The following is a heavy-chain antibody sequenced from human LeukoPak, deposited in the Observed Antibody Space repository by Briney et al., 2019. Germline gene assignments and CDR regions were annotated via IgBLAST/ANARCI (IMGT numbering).Heavy chain of an antibody. D-gene: IGHD6-13*01. CDR1: GYTFTSYG. J-gene: IGHJ4*02. CDR3: ARGYSSSWENGNVDY. CDR2: ISAYNGNT. Sequence: ASVKVSCKASGYTFTSYGIIWVRQAPGQGLEWMGWISAYNGNTNYAQKLQGRVTMTTDTSTSTAYMELRSLRSDDTAVYYCARGYSSSWENGNVDYWGQGTLVTVSS. V-gene: IGHV1-18*01.